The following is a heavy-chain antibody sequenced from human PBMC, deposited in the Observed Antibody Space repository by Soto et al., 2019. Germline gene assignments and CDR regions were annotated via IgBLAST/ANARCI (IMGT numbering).Heavy chain of an antibody. V-gene: IGHV1-69*13. D-gene: IGHD6-19*01. CDR2: IIPIFGTA. J-gene: IGHJ5*02. CDR3: AREPVAVAGTFVWNWFDP. CDR1: GGTFSSYA. Sequence: GASEKVSCKASGGTFSSYAISWVRQAPGQGLEWMGGIIPIFGTANYAQKFQGRVTITADESTSTAYMELSSLRSEDTAVYYCAREPVAVAGTFVWNWFDPWGQGTLVTVSS.